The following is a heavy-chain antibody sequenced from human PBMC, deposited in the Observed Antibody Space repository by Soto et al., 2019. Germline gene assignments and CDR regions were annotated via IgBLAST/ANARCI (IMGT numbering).Heavy chain of an antibody. CDR3: ASWYGYDAFEI. D-gene: IGHD4-17*01. V-gene: IGHV3-30-3*01. Sequence: QVQLVESGGGVVQPGRSLRLSCAASGFTFSSYAMHWVRQAPGKGLEWLAVISYDGSNKYYADSVKGRFTISRDNSKNARYLQINSLGAEDTGVHYCASWYGYDAFEIGGQGAMVTVAA. CDR1: GFTFSSYA. CDR2: ISYDGSNK. J-gene: IGHJ3*02.